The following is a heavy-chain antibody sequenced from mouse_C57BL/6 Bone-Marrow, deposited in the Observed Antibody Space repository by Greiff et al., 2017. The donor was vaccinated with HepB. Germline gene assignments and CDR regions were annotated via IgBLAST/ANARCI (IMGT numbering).Heavy chain of an antibody. CDR2: ISNGGGST. D-gene: IGHD2-4*01. CDR1: GFTFSDYY. CDR3: ARQGGSTMTHYFDY. V-gene: IGHV5-12*01. J-gene: IGHJ2*01. Sequence: DVMLVESGGGLVQPGGSLKLSCAASGFTFSDYYMYWVRQTPEKRLEWVAYISNGGGSTYYPDTVKGRFTISRDNAKNTLYLQMSRLKSEDTAMYYCARQGGSTMTHYFDYWGQGTTLTVSS.